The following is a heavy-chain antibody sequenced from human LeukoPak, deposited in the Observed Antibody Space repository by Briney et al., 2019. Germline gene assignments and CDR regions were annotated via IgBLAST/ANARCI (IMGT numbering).Heavy chain of an antibody. CDR3: ASAPRRSGYYSQYWYFDL. V-gene: IGHV4-59*01. J-gene: IGHJ2*01. D-gene: IGHD3-22*01. Sequence: PSETLSLTCTVSGGSISSYYWSWIRQPPGKGLEWIGYIYYSGSTNYNPSLKSRVTILVDTSKNQFSLKLSSVTAADTAVYYCASAPRRSGYYSQYWYFDLWGRGTLVTVSS. CDR1: GGSISSYY. CDR2: IYYSGST.